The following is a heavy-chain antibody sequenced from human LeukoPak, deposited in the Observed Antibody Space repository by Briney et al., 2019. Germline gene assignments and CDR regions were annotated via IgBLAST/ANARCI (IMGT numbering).Heavy chain of an antibody. CDR3: ARALGIDIVATIRAFDQ. D-gene: IGHD5-12*01. J-gene: IGHJ4*02. CDR1: GFTFSSYA. V-gene: IGHV3-30-3*01. CDR2: ISYDGSNK. Sequence: GGSLRLSCAASGFTFSSYAMHWVRQAPGKGLEWVAVISYDGSNKYYADSVKGRFTISRDNSKNTLYLQMNSLRAEDTAVYYCARALGIDIVATIRAFDQWGQGTLVTVSS.